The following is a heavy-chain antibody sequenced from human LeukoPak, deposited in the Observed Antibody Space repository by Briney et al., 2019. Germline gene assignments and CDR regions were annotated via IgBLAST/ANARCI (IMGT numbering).Heavy chain of an antibody. D-gene: IGHD2-2*01. J-gene: IGHJ4*02. CDR1: GYTFTSYG. CDR2: ISAYNGNT. CDR3: ARMAQVGYCSTTSCVQFDY. V-gene: IGHV1-18*01. Sequence: ASVKVSCKASGYTFTSYGISWVRQAPGQGLEWMGWISAYNGNTSYAQKVQDRVTMTTDTSTSTAHMELRSLRSDDTAVYYCARMAQVGYCSTTSCVQFDYWGQGTLVTVSS.